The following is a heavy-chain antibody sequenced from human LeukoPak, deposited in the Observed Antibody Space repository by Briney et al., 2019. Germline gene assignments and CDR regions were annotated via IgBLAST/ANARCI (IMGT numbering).Heavy chain of an antibody. CDR1: GFTFSSYW. Sequence: PGGSLRLSCAASGFTFSSYWMTWVRQAPGKGLEWVANIKQDGSDKYYVDSVKGRFTISRDNAKNSLYLQMNSLRAEDTAVYYCASEYSSGWYGSLEDYWGQGTLVTVSS. D-gene: IGHD6-19*01. CDR3: ASEYSSGWYGSLEDY. J-gene: IGHJ4*02. V-gene: IGHV3-7*01. CDR2: IKQDGSDK.